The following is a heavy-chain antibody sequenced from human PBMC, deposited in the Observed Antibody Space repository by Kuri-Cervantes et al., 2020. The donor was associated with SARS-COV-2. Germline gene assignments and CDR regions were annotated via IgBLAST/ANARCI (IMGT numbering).Heavy chain of an antibody. J-gene: IGHJ6*02. CDR2: INPNSGGT. Sequence: GESLKISCKASGYTFTGYYMHWVRQAPGQGLEWMGWINPNSGGTIYPQKIQGRVTMTTDASTSTAYMDLRGLRSDDTAVYYCARDSATGTRWGDLNGMDVWGQGTTVTVSS. V-gene: IGHV1-2*02. D-gene: IGHD1-7*01. CDR1: GYTFTGYY. CDR3: ARDSATGTRWGDLNGMDV.